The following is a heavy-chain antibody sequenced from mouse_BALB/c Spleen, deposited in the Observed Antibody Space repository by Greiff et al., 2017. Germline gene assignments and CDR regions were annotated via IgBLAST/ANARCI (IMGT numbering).Heavy chain of an antibody. Sequence: EVQLHQSGTVLARPGASVKMSCKASGYSFTSYWMHWVKQRPGQGLEWIGAIYPGNSDTSYNQKFKGKAKLTAVTSASTAYMELSSLTNEDSAVYYCTRSLYYGNPYYAMDYWGQGTSVTVSS. CDR2: IYPGNSDT. V-gene: IGHV1-5*01. D-gene: IGHD2-1*01. CDR1: GYSFTSYW. CDR3: TRSLYYGNPYYAMDY. J-gene: IGHJ4*01.